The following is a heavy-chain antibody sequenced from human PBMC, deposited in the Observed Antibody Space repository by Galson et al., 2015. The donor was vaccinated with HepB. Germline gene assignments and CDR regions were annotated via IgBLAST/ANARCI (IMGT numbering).Heavy chain of an antibody. Sequence: SLRLSCAAAGFTSSSNTMNWVRQAPGNGLESVSYISSTGTTMYYADSANGRFTISRDNAQNSLYLQMNSLRDEDTAVYYFAGVYFGSGSSSAYWYFDLWGRGALVTVSS. CDR2: ISSTGTTM. J-gene: IGHJ2*01. D-gene: IGHD3-10*01. CDR1: GFTSSSNT. CDR3: AGVYFGSGSSSAYWYFDL. V-gene: IGHV3-48*02.